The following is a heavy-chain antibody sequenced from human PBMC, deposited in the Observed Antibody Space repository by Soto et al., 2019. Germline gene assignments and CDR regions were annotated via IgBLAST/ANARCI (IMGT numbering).Heavy chain of an antibody. D-gene: IGHD7-27*01. J-gene: IGHJ4*02. CDR3: TRTGLFDY. Sequence: GESLKISCKGSGYTFSSYWIVWVRQMPGKGLEWMGIIYPGDSDTRYNPSFQGQVTISADKSISTAYLQWSSLKASDTAMYYCTRTGLFDYWGQGTLVTVSS. V-gene: IGHV5-51*01. CDR2: IYPGDSDT. CDR1: GYTFSSYW.